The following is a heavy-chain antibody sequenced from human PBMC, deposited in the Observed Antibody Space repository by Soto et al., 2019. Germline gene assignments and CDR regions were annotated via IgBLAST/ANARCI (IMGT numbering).Heavy chain of an antibody. CDR2: ISGDGSST. CDR1: GFTFRSYW. V-gene: IGHV3-74*01. Sequence: GSLRLSCAASGFTFRSYWMHWVRQSPGKGLVWVSRISGDGSSTNYADSVKGRFTISRDNAKNTVYLQIDSLRAEDTAVYYCARSIPGTYGAFDLWGQGTMVTVSS. J-gene: IGHJ3*01. D-gene: IGHD1-7*01. CDR3: ARSIPGTYGAFDL.